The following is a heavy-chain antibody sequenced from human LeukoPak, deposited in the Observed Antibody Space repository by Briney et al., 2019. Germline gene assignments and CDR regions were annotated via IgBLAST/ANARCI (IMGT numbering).Heavy chain of an antibody. Sequence: GESLRLSCAASGFTVSSNYMSWVRQAPGKGLEWVSVIYSGGSTYYADSVKGRFTISRDNSKNTLFLQMSSLRAEDTAVYYCAKDRAMITFGGVELDSWGQGTLVTVSS. CDR1: GFTVSSNY. CDR3: AKDRAMITFGGVELDS. V-gene: IGHV3-66*01. J-gene: IGHJ4*02. CDR2: IYSGGST. D-gene: IGHD3-16*01.